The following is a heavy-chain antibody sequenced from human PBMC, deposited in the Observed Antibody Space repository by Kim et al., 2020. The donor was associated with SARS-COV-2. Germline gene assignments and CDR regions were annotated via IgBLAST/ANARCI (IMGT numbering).Heavy chain of an antibody. V-gene: IGHV5-10-1*01. Sequence: GESLKISCKGSGYSFTSYWISWVRQMPGKGLEWMGRIDPSDSYTNYSPSFQGHVTISADKSISTAYLQWSSLKASDTAMYYCARGFNGYYDILTGYYAAFDIWGQGTMVTVSS. CDR3: ARGFNGYYDILTGYYAAFDI. CDR1: GYSFTSYW. D-gene: IGHD3-9*01. CDR2: IDPSDSYT. J-gene: IGHJ3*02.